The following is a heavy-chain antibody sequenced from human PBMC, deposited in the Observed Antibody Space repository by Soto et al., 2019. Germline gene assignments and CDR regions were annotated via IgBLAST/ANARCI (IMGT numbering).Heavy chain of an antibody. J-gene: IGHJ4*02. V-gene: IGHV4-30-4*01. D-gene: IGHD2-15*01. CDR2: IYYSGST. CDR3: ARDNLEDVDLRGYCVDS. CDR1: CGSVSSFDYY. Sequence: LTCTVSCGSVSSFDYYCSWIRQPPGTGLEWIWYIYYSGSTYYNPSLKSRVTISVDTSKNQFSLKLSSVTAVDTALYYCARDNLEDVDLRGYCVDSWGQGTQVTVSS.